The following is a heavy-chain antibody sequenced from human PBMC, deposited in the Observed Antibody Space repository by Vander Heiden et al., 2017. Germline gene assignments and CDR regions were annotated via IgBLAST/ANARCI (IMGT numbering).Heavy chain of an antibody. J-gene: IGHJ6*01. Sequence: EVQLVESGGGLVQPGGCLSLSCAASGFTFSTYSLNWVRQAPGKGLEWVSYISSSSSTIYYADSVKGRVSISRDNAKNSLYLQMNRLRAEDTPVYYCAREMPRRTTVFYYYYGMDVWGQGPTV. V-gene: IGHV3-48*01. CDR1: GFTFSTYS. D-gene: IGHD4-17*01. CDR3: AREMPRRTTVFYYYYGMDV. CDR2: ISSSSSTI.